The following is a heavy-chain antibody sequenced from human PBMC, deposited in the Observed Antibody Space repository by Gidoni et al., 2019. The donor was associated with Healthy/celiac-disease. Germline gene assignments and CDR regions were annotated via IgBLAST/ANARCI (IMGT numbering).Heavy chain of an antibody. J-gene: IGHJ6*03. CDR2: IYYSGST. V-gene: IGHV4-59*01. D-gene: IGHD3-3*01. CDR3: ARGGEWLSSAGYMDV. Sequence: QVQLQESGPGLVKPSETLSLTGTVSGGSISSYYWSWIRQPPGKGLEWIGYIYYSGSTNYNPSLKSRVTISVDTSKNHFSLRLSSVTAADTAVYYCARGGEWLSSAGYMDVWGKGTTVTVSS. CDR1: GGSISSYY.